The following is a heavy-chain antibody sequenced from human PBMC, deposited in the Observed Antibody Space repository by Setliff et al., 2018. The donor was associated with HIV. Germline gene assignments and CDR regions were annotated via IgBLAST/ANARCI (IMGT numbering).Heavy chain of an antibody. Sequence: GASVKVSCKTSGFTFTAYYMHWVRQAPGQGLEWMGWINPNSGGTKFAQKFQGRVTMTRDTSISTAYIELSRLRSDDTAVYYCARDRSRTDPAQWLVPYNGFDPWGQGTLVTVSS. J-gene: IGHJ5*02. CDR3: ARDRSRTDPAQWLVPYNGFDP. V-gene: IGHV1-2*02. CDR2: INPNSGGT. D-gene: IGHD6-19*01. CDR1: GFTFTAYY.